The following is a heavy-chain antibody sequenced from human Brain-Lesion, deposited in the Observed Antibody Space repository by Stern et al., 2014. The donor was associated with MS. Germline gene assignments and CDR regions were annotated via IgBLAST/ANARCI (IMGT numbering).Heavy chain of an antibody. V-gene: IGHV3-33*06. CDR2: IWVAGTKK. J-gene: IGHJ6*02. D-gene: IGHD6-19*01. Sequence: VQLVESGGGVVQPGRSLRLSCAVAGFTFSSYGMYWARQAPGKGLEWGAGIWVAGTKKNYIESVKGRFTISRDNSKNTLSLQMTSLRAEDTAVYYCAKDKKDSSGWNLYSYGMDVWGQGTTVIVSS. CDR1: GFTFSSYG. CDR3: AKDKKDSSGWNLYSYGMDV.